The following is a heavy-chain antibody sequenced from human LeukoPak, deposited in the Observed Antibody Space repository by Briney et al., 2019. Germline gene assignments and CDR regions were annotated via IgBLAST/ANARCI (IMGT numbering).Heavy chain of an antibody. CDR1: GFTFSDHY. Sequence: GGSLRLSCVTSGFTFSDHYMSWIRQAPGKGLEWVSYISGGGSLKFYADSVKGRFTISRDNAQRSLYLQMNSLTAADTAVYYCVRDLRRGQGTLVTVSS. J-gene: IGHJ4*02. V-gene: IGHV3-11*01. CDR2: ISGGGSLK. CDR3: VRDLR.